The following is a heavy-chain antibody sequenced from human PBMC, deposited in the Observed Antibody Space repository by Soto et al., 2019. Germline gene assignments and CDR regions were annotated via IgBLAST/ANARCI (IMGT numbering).Heavy chain of an antibody. V-gene: IGHV1-69*13. CDR3: ARSRGLYGSGSYPRDAFDI. CDR2: IIPIFGTA. J-gene: IGHJ3*02. CDR1: GGTFSSYA. Sequence: SVKVSCKASGGTFSSYAISWVRQAPGQGLEWMGGIIPIFGTANYAQKFQGRVTITADESTSTAYMELSSLRSEDTAVYYCARSRGLYGSGSYPRDAFDIWGQGTMVT. D-gene: IGHD3-10*01.